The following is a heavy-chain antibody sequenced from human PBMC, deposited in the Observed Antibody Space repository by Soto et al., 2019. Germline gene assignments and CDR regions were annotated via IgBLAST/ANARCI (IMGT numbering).Heavy chain of an antibody. J-gene: IGHJ4*02. D-gene: IGHD2-2*01. CDR1: GFTFSSYA. CDR2: VDSNGTSK. Sequence: EVQLVESGGGLVQPGGSLRLSCAASGFTFSSYAMHWVRQAPGKGLEYVSSVDSNGTSKHYANYVKGRFTISRDNSKDTMYLQMGSQTAEEMAVYYCARVRRNDAYALRGYDYWGQGTLVTVSS. V-gene: IGHV3-64*01. CDR3: ARVRRNDAYALRGYDY.